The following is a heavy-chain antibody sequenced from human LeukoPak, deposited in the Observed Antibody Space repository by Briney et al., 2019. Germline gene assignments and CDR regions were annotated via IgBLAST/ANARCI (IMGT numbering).Heavy chain of an antibody. CDR1: GYTFTDCY. J-gene: IGHJ3*02. CDR2: INPNTGGT. Sequence: ASVKVSCKASGYTFTDCYIHWVRQAPGQGFEWMGWINPNTGGTNFAQKFQGRVTLIRDTSIKTAYMDLTKLRPDDTALYYCTRGGSASYSPYQSVFDIWGQGTLVTVSS. V-gene: IGHV1-2*02. D-gene: IGHD2-15*01. CDR3: TRGGSASYSPYQSVFDI.